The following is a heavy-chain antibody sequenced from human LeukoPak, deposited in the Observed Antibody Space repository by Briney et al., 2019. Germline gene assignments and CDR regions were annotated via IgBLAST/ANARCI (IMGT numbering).Heavy chain of an antibody. J-gene: IGHJ4*02. V-gene: IGHV3-48*02. Sequence: GGSLRLSCAASGFTFTSYRMTWVRQAPGKGLEWVPYVSASSATILYADSIKGRFIISRDNAKNSLYLQMTSLRDEDTAVYYCAREAYGDYFFDYWGQGTLVTVSS. CDR1: GFTFTSYR. D-gene: IGHD4-17*01. CDR3: AREAYGDYFFDY. CDR2: VSASSATI.